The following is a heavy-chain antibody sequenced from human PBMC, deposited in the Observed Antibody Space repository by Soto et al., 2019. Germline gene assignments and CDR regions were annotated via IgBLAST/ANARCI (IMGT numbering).Heavy chain of an antibody. Sequence: SVKVSCKASGFPFTSSALQWVRQARGQRPEWIGWIVVCSGNTNYAQKFQERVTITRDMSTSTAYMELSSLRSEDTAVYYCATLTDYYDSSGYYYPPWGQRTMVTVSS. CDR3: ATLTDYYDSSGYYYPP. J-gene: IGHJ3*01. CDR1: GFPFTSSA. CDR2: IVVCSGNT. V-gene: IGHV1-58*01. D-gene: IGHD3-22*01.